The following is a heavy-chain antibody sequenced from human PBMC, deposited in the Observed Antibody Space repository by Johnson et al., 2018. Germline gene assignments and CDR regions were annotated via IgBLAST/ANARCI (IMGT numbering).Heavy chain of an antibody. CDR2: IFVGDTA. D-gene: IGHD6-19*01. Sequence: VQLVESGGGLAQPGGSLRLSCAVSGFTVSDNYMTWVRQAPGKGLEWVSVIFVGDTAYYTESVKGRFTISRDYSKNTVSLQMNSLIPEDTAVYYCARGYRTGSDALAIWGQGTMVAVSS. V-gene: IGHV3-66*02. J-gene: IGHJ3*02. CDR1: GFTVSDNY. CDR3: ARGYRTGSDALAI.